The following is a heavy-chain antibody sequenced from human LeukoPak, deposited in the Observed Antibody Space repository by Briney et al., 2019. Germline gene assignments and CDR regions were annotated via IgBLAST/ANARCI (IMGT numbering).Heavy chain of an antibody. Sequence: SETLSLTCAVSGDSITNYYWTWIRQPPGKGLEWIGYLHYSGSTNYNPSFKNRVTISVDTSKTQLSLKLSSVTAADTAVYYCASGTYYDSSGYYRRGAEYFQHWGQGTLVTVSS. V-gene: IGHV4-59*01. CDR3: ASGTYYDSSGYYRRGAEYFQH. CDR1: GDSITNYY. D-gene: IGHD3-22*01. CDR2: LHYSGST. J-gene: IGHJ1*01.